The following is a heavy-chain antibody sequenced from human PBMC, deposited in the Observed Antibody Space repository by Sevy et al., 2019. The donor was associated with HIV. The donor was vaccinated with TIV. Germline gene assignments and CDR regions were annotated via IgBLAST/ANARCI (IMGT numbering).Heavy chain of an antibody. Sequence: GGSLRLSCATSGFAFSNYAIHWVRQAPGKGLEYVSTISSNGGTAYYGGSVRGRFTVSRENSKNTVDLQMDSLRAEDMSFYYCARERRYGSGSYPYYWGQGTLVTVSS. CDR1: GFAFSNYA. D-gene: IGHD3-10*01. CDR2: ISSNGGTA. CDR3: ARERRYGSGSYPYY. J-gene: IGHJ4*02. V-gene: IGHV3-64*02.